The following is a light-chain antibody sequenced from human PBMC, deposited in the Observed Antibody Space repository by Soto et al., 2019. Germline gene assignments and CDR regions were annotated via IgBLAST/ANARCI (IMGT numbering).Light chain of an antibody. CDR3: QQYNNWPPWT. Sequence: EIVLTQSPGTLSLSPGERATLSCRASQSVSSNLAWYQQKPGQAPRLLIYDASTRATDIPARFSGSRAGTEFTLTISSLQSDDFAVYHCQQYNNWPPWTFGQGTKVEIK. CDR2: DAS. CDR1: QSVSSN. V-gene: IGKV3-15*01. J-gene: IGKJ1*01.